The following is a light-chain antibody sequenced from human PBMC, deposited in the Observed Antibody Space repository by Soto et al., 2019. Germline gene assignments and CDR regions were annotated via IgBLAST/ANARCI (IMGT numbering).Light chain of an antibody. CDR1: SNDIGAYNY. CDR3: TSYTSIIAVV. V-gene: IGLV2-14*03. J-gene: IGLJ2*01. CDR2: DVT. Sequence: QSALTQPASVSGSPGQSITISCTGTSNDIGAYNYVSWYQQHPGKAPNLLIYDVTNRPSGVSDRFSGSKSGRTASLTISGLQPEDEADYYCTSYTSIIAVVFGGGTKLTVL.